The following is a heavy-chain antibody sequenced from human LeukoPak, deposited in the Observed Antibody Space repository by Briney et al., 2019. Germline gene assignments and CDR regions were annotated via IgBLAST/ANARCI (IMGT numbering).Heavy chain of an antibody. CDR3: ARGPLGDPYYYGSGSYRLGGYYYYYGMVV. Sequence: GGSLRLSCAASGFTFSSYWMHWVRQAPGKGLVWVSRINSDGSSTSYADSVKGRFTISRDNAKNTLYLQMNSLRAEDTAVYYCARGPLGDPYYYGSGSYRLGGYYYYYGMVVWGQGTTVTVSS. V-gene: IGHV3-74*01. CDR2: INSDGSST. D-gene: IGHD3-10*01. J-gene: IGHJ6*02. CDR1: GFTFSSYW.